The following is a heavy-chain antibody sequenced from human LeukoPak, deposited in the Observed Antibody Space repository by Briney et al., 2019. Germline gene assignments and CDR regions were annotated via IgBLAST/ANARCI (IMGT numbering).Heavy chain of an antibody. CDR3: ARHYYAGSGTYRPFDY. CDR1: GCSISSTNYY. CDR2: IYSDGT. V-gene: IGHV4-39*01. D-gene: IGHD3-10*01. J-gene: IGHJ4*02. Sequence: SETLSLTCTVSGCSISSTNYYWGWIRQPPGKGLEWIGSIYSDGTYYNPSLKSRIAMSVDTSKNQFSLSLRSVTATDTAVYYCARHYYAGSGTYRPFDYWGQGTLVTVAS.